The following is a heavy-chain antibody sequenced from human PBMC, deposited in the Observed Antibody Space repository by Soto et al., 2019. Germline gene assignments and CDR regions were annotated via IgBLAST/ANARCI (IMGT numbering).Heavy chain of an antibody. J-gene: IGHJ4*02. V-gene: IGHV4-59*08. CDR1: GGYISSYY. D-gene: IGHD3-22*01. Sequence: SETLSLTCTVAGGYISSYYWSLIRQPPGKGLEWIGYIYYSGSTNYNPSLKSRVTISVDTSKNQFSLKLSSVTAADTAVYYCARHSVTMIVVVINPSYFDYWGQGTLVTVSS. CDR2: IYYSGST. CDR3: ARHSVTMIVVVINPSYFDY.